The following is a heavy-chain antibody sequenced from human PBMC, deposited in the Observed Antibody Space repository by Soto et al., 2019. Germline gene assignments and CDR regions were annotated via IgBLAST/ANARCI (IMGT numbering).Heavy chain of an antibody. CDR3: ARETQGYCSSTSCYREGLAWFDP. V-gene: IGHV1-2*04. J-gene: IGHJ5*02. CDR1: GYTFTGYY. Sequence: QVQLVQSGAEVKKPGASVKVSCKASGYTFTGYYMHWVRQAPGQGLEWMGWINPNSGGTNYAQKFQGWVTMTRDTSISTAYMELSRLRSDDTAVYYCARETQGYCSSTSCYREGLAWFDPWGQGTLVTASS. D-gene: IGHD2-2*02. CDR2: INPNSGGT.